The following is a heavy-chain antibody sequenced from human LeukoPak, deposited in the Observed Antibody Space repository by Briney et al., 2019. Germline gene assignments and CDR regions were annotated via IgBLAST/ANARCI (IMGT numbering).Heavy chain of an antibody. D-gene: IGHD1-26*01. CDR3: ATWAFYHSLDV. J-gene: IGHJ6*02. Sequence: GGSLRLSCEASGFTFDAYAMHWVSQAPGKGLEWVSLINKDGSATYYADSVKGRFTISRDNSKNSLYLQMNSLRSEDTALYYCATWAFYHSLDVWGQGTTVTVSS. CDR1: GFTFDAYA. CDR2: INKDGSAT. V-gene: IGHV3-43*02.